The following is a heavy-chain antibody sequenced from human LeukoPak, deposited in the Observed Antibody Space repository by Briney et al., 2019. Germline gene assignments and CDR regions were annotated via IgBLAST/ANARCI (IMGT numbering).Heavy chain of an antibody. CDR3: VRRNYVSGRIDP. CDR1: GGSISSSDYL. CDR2: FYYNGVT. V-gene: IGHV4-39*01. J-gene: IGHJ5*02. D-gene: IGHD3-16*01. Sequence: SETLSLTCTVSGGSISSSDYLWAWVRQPPGKALEWIGDFYYNGVTSYDPSLESRVTISVDTSKNQFSLNLTSVTAADTAVYHCVRRNYVSGRIDPWGQGTLVTVSS.